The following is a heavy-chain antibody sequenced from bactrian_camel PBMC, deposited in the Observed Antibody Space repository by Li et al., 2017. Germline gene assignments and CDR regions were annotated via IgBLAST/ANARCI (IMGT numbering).Heavy chain of an antibody. V-gene: IGHV3S40*01. D-gene: IGHD4*01. CDR3: AADALFTTMTCGRLSEGDEYNY. CDR1: GFTSGLTLETKC. Sequence: DVQLVESGGGSVQQGGSLNVSCLASGFTSGLTLETKCMGWFRQAPGKEREAVAMIYTGGTPTYYADSVKGRFTISRDDAKNAVYLQMNSLESEDTAMYYCAADALFTTMTCGRLSEGDEYNYWGQGTQVTVS. CDR2: IYTGGTPT. J-gene: IGHJ4*01.